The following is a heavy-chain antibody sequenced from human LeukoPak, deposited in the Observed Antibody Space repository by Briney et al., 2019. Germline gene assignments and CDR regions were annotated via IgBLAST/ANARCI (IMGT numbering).Heavy chain of an antibody. Sequence: PSETLSLTCTVSGGSISNYYWSWIRQPAEKGLEWIGRISTSGSTNYNPSLKSRVTMSVDTSKNQFSLKLSSVTAADTAVYYCARERRSFGYYYYYMDVWGKGTTVTISS. CDR2: ISTSGST. J-gene: IGHJ6*03. D-gene: IGHD3-10*01. V-gene: IGHV4-4*07. CDR3: ARERRSFGYYYYYMDV. CDR1: GGSISNYY.